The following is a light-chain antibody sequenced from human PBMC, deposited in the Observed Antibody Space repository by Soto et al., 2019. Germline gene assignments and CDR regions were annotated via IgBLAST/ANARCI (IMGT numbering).Light chain of an antibody. J-gene: IGKJ1*01. CDR2: GAS. Sequence: EIVMTQSPATLSVSPGERATLSCRASQSVITNLAWYQQKSVQAPRLLIYGASNRATGIPDRFSGSGSGTDFTLTISRLEPEDFAVYYCQQYGRSSWTFGQGTKVDIK. CDR1: QSVITN. CDR3: QQYGRSSWT. V-gene: IGKV3-20*01.